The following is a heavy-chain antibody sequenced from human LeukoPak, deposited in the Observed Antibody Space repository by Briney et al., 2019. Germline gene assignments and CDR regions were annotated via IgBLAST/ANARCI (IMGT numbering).Heavy chain of an antibody. V-gene: IGHV3-33*01. J-gene: IGHJ5*02. Sequence: GGSLRLSCAASGFTFSSYGMHWVRQAPGKGLEWVAVIWYDGSNKYYADSVKGRFTISRDNSKNTLYLQMNSLRAEDTAVYYCATYSSSWYPTYNWFDPWGQGTLVTVSS. D-gene: IGHD6-13*01. CDR1: GFTFSSYG. CDR2: IWYDGSNK. CDR3: ATYSSSWYPTYNWFDP.